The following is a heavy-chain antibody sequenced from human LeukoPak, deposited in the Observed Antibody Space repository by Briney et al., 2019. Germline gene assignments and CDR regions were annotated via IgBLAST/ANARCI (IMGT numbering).Heavy chain of an antibody. CDR3: ARVLGGSSSGWYGGYYYYYYGMDV. J-gene: IGHJ6*02. D-gene: IGHD6-19*01. CDR1: GYTFTSYG. V-gene: IGHV1-18*01. Sequence: GASVKVSCKASGYTFTSYGISWVRQAPGQGLAWMGWISAYNGNTNYAQKLQGRVTMTTDTSASTAYMELRSLRSDDTAVYYCARVLGGSSSGWYGGYYYYYYGMDVWGQGTTVTVSS. CDR2: ISAYNGNT.